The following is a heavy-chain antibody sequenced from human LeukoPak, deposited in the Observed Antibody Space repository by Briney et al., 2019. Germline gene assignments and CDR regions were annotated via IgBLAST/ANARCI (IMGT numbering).Heavy chain of an antibody. Sequence: PGGSLRLSCAASGFTFSSYSMNWVRQAPGKGLEWVSSISSSSYIYYADSVKGRFTISRDNAKNSLYLQMNSLRAEDTAVYYCARARSLYYYDSSGYYYVGWFDPWGQGTLVTVSS. CDR1: GFTFSSYS. D-gene: IGHD3-22*01. CDR3: ARARSLYYYDSSGYYYVGWFDP. V-gene: IGHV3-21*01. J-gene: IGHJ5*02. CDR2: ISSSSYI.